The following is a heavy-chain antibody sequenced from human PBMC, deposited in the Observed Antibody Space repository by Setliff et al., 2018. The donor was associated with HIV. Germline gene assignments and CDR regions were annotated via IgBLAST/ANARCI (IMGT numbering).Heavy chain of an antibody. CDR1: GFTFTNAW. J-gene: IGHJ4*02. D-gene: IGHD3-9*01. V-gene: IGHV3-49*04. CDR3: ARSFDILTGDLDY. Sequence: GGSLRLSCAASGFTFTNAWMSWVRQAPGKGLEWIGLIKSKAYGEKTEYAASVKGRFTFSRDDSESIAYLQMSSLKSEDTAVYYCARSFDILTGDLDYWGQGTLVTVSS. CDR2: IKSKAYGEKT.